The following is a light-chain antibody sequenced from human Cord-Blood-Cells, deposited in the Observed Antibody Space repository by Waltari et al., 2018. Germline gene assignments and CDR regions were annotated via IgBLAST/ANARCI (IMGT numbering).Light chain of an antibody. CDR1: SSTIGSNT. CDR2: SNN. J-gene: IGLJ3*02. V-gene: IGLV1-44*01. Sequence: QSVLTQPPSASGTPGQRVTIPCSGSSSTIGSNTVNWYQQPPGTPPKLLIYSNNQRPSGVPDRFSGSKSGTSASLAISGLQSEDEADYYCVAWDDSLNGVFGGGTKLTVL. CDR3: VAWDDSLNGV.